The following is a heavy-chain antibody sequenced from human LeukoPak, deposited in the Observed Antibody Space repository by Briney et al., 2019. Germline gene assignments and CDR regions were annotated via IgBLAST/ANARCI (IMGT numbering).Heavy chain of an antibody. CDR1: GCTFSSYA. D-gene: IGHD2-2*01. Sequence: PEASVKVSCKASGCTFSSYAISWVRQAPGQGLEWMGGIIPIFGTANYAQKFQGRVTITADESTSTAYMELSSLRSEDTAVYYCARPRYCSSTSCYGLLDYWGQGTLVTVSS. CDR2: IIPIFGTA. CDR3: ARPRYCSSTSCYGLLDY. V-gene: IGHV1-69*13. J-gene: IGHJ4*02.